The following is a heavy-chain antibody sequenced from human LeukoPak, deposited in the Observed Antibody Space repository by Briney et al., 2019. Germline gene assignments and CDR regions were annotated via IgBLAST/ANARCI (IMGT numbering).Heavy chain of an antibody. Sequence: RPSETLSLTCTVSSGSISGGGYYWSWIRQPPGKGLEWIGYIYRSGSTYYNPSLKSRVTISIDGSNNQFSLRLTSVTAADTAVYYCAREDFSASGSFDSNWFDPWGQGTLVTVSS. V-gene: IGHV4-30-2*01. J-gene: IGHJ5*02. CDR3: AREDFSASGSFDSNWFDP. CDR2: IYRSGST. CDR1: SGSISGGGYY. D-gene: IGHD3-10*01.